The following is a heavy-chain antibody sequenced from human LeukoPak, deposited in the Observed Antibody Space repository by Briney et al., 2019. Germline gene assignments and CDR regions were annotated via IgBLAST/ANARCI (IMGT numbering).Heavy chain of an antibody. J-gene: IGHJ3*02. V-gene: IGHV1-8*01. D-gene: IGHD3-10*01. CDR1: LYTFTSYD. Sequence: GASVKVSCKASLYTFTSYDINWVRPATEQRGEWMGWMNPNSGNTGYAQKFQGRVTMTRNTSISTAYMELSSLRSEDTAVYYCARFPGLLWFGELLDAFDIWGQGTMVTVSS. CDR2: MNPNSGNT. CDR3: ARFPGLLWFGELLDAFDI.